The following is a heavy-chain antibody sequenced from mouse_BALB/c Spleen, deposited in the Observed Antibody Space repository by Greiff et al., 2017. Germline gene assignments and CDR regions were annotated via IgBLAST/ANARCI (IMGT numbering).Heavy chain of an antibody. Sequence: EVKLQESGPGLVKPSQSLSLTCSVTGYSITSGYYWNWIRQFPGNKLEWMGYISYDGSNNYNPSLKNRISITRDTSKNQFFLKLNSVTTEDTATYYCARAYGVYWYFDVWGAGTTVTVSS. D-gene: IGHD1-1*01. CDR3: ARAYGVYWYFDV. CDR2: ISYDGSN. CDR1: GYSITSGYY. J-gene: IGHJ1*01. V-gene: IGHV3-6*02.